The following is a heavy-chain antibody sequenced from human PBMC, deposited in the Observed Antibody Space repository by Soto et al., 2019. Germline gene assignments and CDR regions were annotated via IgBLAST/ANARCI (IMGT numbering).Heavy chain of an antibody. V-gene: IGHV4-59*11. CDR1: GGSIRSHY. D-gene: IGHD5-18*01. Sequence: SEPLSLPCTVSGGSIRSHYWNWIRQPPGKGLEWLGYIFYSGSTFYHPSLKSRVTISIHTSKSQFSLQLTSVAAADTAVYYGARGAADTAVADSWGQGTLVTVFS. J-gene: IGHJ4*02. CDR2: IFYSGST. CDR3: ARGAADTAVADS.